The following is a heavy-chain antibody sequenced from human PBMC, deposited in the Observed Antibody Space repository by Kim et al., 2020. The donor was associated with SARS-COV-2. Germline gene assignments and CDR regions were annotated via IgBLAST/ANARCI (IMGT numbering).Heavy chain of an antibody. CDR2: K. J-gene: IGHJ6*02. D-gene: IGHD2-21*01. V-gene: IGHV3-33*06. Sequence: KYYADSVKGRFTISRDNSKNTLYLQMNSLRAEDTAVYYCAKVEVDGGMDVWGQGTTVTVSS. CDR3: AKVEVDGGMDV.